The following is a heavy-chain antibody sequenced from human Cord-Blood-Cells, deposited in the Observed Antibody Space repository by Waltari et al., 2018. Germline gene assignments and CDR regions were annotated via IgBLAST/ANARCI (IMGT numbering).Heavy chain of an antibody. V-gene: IGHV1-69*01. J-gene: IGHJ4*02. Sequence: QVQLVQSGAEVKKPGSSVKVSCKASGGAFTSYASSCVRQAPGQGLEWMGGIIPIFGTANYAQKFQGRVTITADESTSTAYMELSSLRSEDTAVYYCARDGRGSSWYYFDYWGQGTLVTVSS. CDR2: IIPIFGTA. CDR1: GGAFTSYA. CDR3: ARDGRGSSWYYFDY. D-gene: IGHD6-13*01.